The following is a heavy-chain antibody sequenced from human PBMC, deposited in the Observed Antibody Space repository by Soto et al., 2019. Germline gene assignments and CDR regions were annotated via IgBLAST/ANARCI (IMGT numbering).Heavy chain of an antibody. CDR1: GTSIRGYY. V-gene: IGHV4-59*01. D-gene: IGHD3-10*01. CDR3: AREGSSFGSNHFDS. CDR2: IYYTGTT. J-gene: IGHJ4*02. Sequence: SETLSLTCSVSGTSIRGYYWTWIRQPPGKGLEWIGYIYYTGTTKYNPSLKSRVTISVDTSKNQFSLRLNSVTAADTAVYYCAREGSSFGSNHFDSWGQGALVTVSS.